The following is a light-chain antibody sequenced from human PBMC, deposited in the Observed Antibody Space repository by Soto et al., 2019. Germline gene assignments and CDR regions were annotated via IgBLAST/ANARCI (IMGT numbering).Light chain of an antibody. Sequence: QSVLAQPASVSGSPGQSITISCTGTSGDVENYRLISWYQHHPGKVPKVGIFEATKRPSWVSARFSGSNSGNTASLTISGLQAEDEADSYCSSYTDSTTYVFGSGTTATVL. J-gene: IGLJ1*01. V-gene: IGLV2-23*01. CDR2: EAT. CDR3: SSYTDSTTYV. CDR1: SGDVENYRL.